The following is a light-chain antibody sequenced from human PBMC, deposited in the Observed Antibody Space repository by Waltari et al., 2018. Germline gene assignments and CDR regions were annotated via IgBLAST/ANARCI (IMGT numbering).Light chain of an antibody. Sequence: EIVLTQSPATLSSSPGERATLSCTASQSVSSYLAWYQQKPGQAPRLLIYDASNRATGIPARFSGSGSGTDFTLTISSLEPEDFAVYYCQQRSNWPPGLTFGGGTKVEIK. J-gene: IGKJ4*01. CDR3: QQRSNWPPGLT. CDR1: QSVSSY. CDR2: DAS. V-gene: IGKV3-11*01.